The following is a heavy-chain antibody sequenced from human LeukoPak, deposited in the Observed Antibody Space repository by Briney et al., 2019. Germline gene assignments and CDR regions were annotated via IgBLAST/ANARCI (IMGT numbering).Heavy chain of an antibody. Sequence: SETLSLTCTVSGGSISSYYWSWIRQPPGKGLEWIGYIYYSGSTNYNPSLKSRVTISIDTSKNQFSLKLSSATAADTAVYYCASAVVYTSYYGMDVWGQGTTVTVSS. V-gene: IGHV4-59*01. CDR2: IYYSGST. D-gene: IGHD6-13*01. CDR3: ASAVVYTSYYGMDV. CDR1: GGSISSYY. J-gene: IGHJ6*02.